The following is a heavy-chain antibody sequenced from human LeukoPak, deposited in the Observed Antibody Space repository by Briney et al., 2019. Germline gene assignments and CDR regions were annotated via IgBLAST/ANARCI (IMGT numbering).Heavy chain of an antibody. J-gene: IGHJ4*02. CDR3: ATSGDRLSPYSSSWYYFDY. D-gene: IGHD6-13*01. Sequence: ASVKVSCKVSGYTLTELSMHWVRQAPGKGLEWMGGFDPEDGETIYAQKFQGRVTMTEDTSTDTAYMELSSLRSVDTAVYYCATSGDRLSPYSSSWYYFDYWGQGTLVTVSS. CDR2: FDPEDGET. V-gene: IGHV1-24*01. CDR1: GYTLTELS.